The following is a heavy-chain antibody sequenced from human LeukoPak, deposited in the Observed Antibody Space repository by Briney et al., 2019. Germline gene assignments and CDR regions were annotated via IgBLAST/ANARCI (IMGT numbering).Heavy chain of an antibody. Sequence: PSETLSLTCTVSGGPISSSSYYWGWIRQPPGKGLEWIGSIYYSGSAYYNPSLKSRVTMSVDTSKNQFSLRLSSVTAADTAVYSCARHPERYSYFDYWGQGTLVTVSS. J-gene: IGHJ4*02. V-gene: IGHV4-39*01. D-gene: IGHD5-18*01. CDR3: ARHPERYSYFDY. CDR1: GGPISSSSYY. CDR2: IYYSGSA.